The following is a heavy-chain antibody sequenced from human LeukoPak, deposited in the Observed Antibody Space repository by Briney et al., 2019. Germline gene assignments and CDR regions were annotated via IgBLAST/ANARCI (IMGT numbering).Heavy chain of an antibody. D-gene: IGHD2-2*02. CDR2: MNPNSGNT. J-gene: IGHJ5*02. CDR3: ARGGYCSSTSCYMRSPFDP. V-gene: IGHV1-8*03. Sequence: GASVKVSCKASGYTFTSYDINWVRQATGQGLEWMGWMNPNSGNTGYAQKFQGRVTITRDTSISTAYMELSSLRSEDTAVYYRARGGYCSSTSCYMRSPFDPWGQGTLVTVSS. CDR1: GYTFTSYD.